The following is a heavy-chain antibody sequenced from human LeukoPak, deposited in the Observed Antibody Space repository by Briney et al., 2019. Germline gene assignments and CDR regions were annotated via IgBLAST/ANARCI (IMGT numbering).Heavy chain of an antibody. Sequence: GGSLRLSCAASGFTFSDYWMHCVRQAARKGLVWVARINGDGSSTTYVESVRGRFNISRDNAKKTLYLQMSSLRAEDAAVYYGARDMYSMSSARGAYWGQGTLVTVSS. J-gene: IGHJ4*02. V-gene: IGHV3-74*01. CDR3: ARDMYSMSSARGAY. D-gene: IGHD3-10*01. CDR2: INGDGSST. CDR1: GFTFSDYW.